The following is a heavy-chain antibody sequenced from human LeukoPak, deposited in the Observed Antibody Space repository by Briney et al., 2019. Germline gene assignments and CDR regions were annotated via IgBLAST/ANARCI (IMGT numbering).Heavy chain of an antibody. Sequence: SETLSLTCTVSGVSISSGGYYWSWIRQHPGKGLEWIGYIYYSGSTYYNPSLKSRVTISVDTSKNQFSLKLSSVTAADTAVYYCARDLGSSSSFSWFDPWGQGTLVTVSS. V-gene: IGHV4-31*03. CDR2: IYYSGST. J-gene: IGHJ5*02. D-gene: IGHD6-13*01. CDR1: GVSISSGGYY. CDR3: ARDLGSSSSFSWFDP.